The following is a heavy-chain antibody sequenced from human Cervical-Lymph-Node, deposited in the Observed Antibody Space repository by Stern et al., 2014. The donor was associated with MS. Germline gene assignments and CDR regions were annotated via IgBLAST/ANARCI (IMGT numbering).Heavy chain of an antibody. V-gene: IGHV3-49*05. D-gene: IGHD4-11*01. CDR3: ARVVYTVTGYYFDY. CDR1: GFTFGDYP. CDR2: IRSKAYCETI. Sequence: EVQLVESGGDLVKPGRSLSLSCTTSGFTFGDYPMTWFRQAPGKGLVGVGLIRSKAYCETIDSAASVEDRFNISRDDSKSAASLQMNSLKIEDTALYYCARVVYTVTGYYFDYWGQGTLVTVSS. J-gene: IGHJ4*02.